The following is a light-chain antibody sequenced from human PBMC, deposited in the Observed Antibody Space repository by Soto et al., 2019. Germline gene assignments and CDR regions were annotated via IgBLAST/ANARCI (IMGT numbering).Light chain of an antibody. V-gene: IGLV2-14*03. J-gene: IGLJ3*02. Sequence: QSALTQPASVSGSPGQSITISCTGTNSDVGGYNYVSWYQQHPGKAPKLLIFDVTNRPSGVSDRFSGSKSGNTASLTISRLKTEDEADYYCNSYPRDRRVFGGGTQLTVL. CDR3: NSYPRDRRV. CDR2: DVT. CDR1: NSDVGGYNY.